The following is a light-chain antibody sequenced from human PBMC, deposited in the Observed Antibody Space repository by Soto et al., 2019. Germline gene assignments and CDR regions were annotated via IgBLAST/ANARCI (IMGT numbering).Light chain of an antibody. CDR3: QQYGSSPWT. Sequence: EIVLTHSPATLALSPWERATLSASASQSVSSSYLAWYQQKPGQAPRLLIYGASSRATGIPDRFSGSGSGTDFTLTISRLEPEDFAVYYCQQYGSSPWTFGQGTKVDIK. CDR2: GAS. J-gene: IGKJ1*01. CDR1: QSVSSSY. V-gene: IGKV3-20*01.